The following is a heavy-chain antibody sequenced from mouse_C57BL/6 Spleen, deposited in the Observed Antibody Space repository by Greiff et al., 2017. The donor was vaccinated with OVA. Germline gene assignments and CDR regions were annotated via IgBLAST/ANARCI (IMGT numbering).Heavy chain of an antibody. Sequence: VQLQQSGPELVKPGASVKIPCKASGYTFTDYNMDWVKQSHGKSLEWIGDINPNNGGTIYNQKFKGKATLTVDKSSSTAYMELRSLTSEDTAVYYCARRSRYAMDYWGQGTSVTVSS. J-gene: IGHJ4*01. CDR3: ARRSRYAMDY. CDR2: INPNNGGT. V-gene: IGHV1-18*01. CDR1: GYTFTDYN.